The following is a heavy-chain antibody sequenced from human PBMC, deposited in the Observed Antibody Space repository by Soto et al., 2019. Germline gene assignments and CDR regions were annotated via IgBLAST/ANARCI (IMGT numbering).Heavy chain of an antibody. CDR2: INPSGGSTNPSGDST. D-gene: IGHD3-16*01. V-gene: IGHV1-46*01. CDR1: GYTFTNYY. Sequence: ASVKVSCKASGYTFTNYYMHCVRQAPGQGLEWVGIINPSGGSTNPSGDSTTYAQKFQGRVTMTSDTSTSTAYMELSSLRSEDTAIYYCARGGGAPSNWGPGTLVTVSS. J-gene: IGHJ4*02. CDR3: ARGGGAPSN.